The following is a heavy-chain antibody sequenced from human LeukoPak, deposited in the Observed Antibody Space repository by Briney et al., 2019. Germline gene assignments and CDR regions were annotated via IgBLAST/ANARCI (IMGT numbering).Heavy chain of an antibody. Sequence: SETLSLTCTVSGGSISSYYWSWIRQPPGKGLEWIGYIYYSGSTNYDPSLKSRVTISVDTSKNQFSLKLSSVTAADTAVYYCARIGHSIQNWFDPWGQGTLVTVSS. V-gene: IGHV4-59*01. CDR2: IYYSGST. J-gene: IGHJ5*02. CDR3: ARIGHSIQNWFDP. CDR1: GGSISSYY. D-gene: IGHD1-1*01.